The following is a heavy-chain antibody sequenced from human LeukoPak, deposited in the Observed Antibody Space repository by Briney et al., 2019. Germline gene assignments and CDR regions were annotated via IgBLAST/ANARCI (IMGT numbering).Heavy chain of an antibody. CDR2: IYPGDSDT. CDR1: GYSFTSYW. CDR3: ARQSFTSISCYDY. J-gene: IGHJ4*02. D-gene: IGHD2-2*01. Sequence: GESLKISCTGSGYSFTSYWIGGVRQMPGKGLEWMGIIYPGDSDTRYSPSFQGQVTISADKSINTAYLQWSSLKASDTALYYCARQSFTSISCYDYWGQGTLVTVSS. V-gene: IGHV5-51*01.